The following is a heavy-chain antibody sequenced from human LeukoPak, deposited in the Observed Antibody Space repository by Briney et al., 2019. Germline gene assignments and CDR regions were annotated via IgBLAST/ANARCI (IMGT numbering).Heavy chain of an antibody. J-gene: IGHJ4*02. Sequence: PGGSLRLSCAASGFTVSSNYMSWVRQAPGKGLEWVSVIYSGGSTYYADSVKGRFTISRDNSKNTLYLQMNSLRAEDTAVYYCARANKVVPAAHMYYFDYWGQGTLVTVSS. CDR3: ARANKVVPAAHMYYFDY. CDR1: GFTVSSNY. CDR2: IYSGGST. V-gene: IGHV3-53*01. D-gene: IGHD2-2*01.